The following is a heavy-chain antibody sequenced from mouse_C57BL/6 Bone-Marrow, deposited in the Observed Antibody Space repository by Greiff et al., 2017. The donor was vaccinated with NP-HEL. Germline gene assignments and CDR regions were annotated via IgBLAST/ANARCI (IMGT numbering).Heavy chain of an antibody. CDR2: ISSGSSTI. CDR1: GFTFSDYG. J-gene: IGHJ1*03. V-gene: IGHV5-17*01. Sequence: EVMLVESGGGLVKPGGSLKLSCAASGFTFSDYGMHWVRQAPEKGLVWVAYISSGSSTIYYADTVKGRFTISRDNAKNTLFLQMTSLRSEETAMYYWARPQGQLGRLWYFDVWGTGTTVTVSS. CDR3: ARPQGQLGRLWYFDV. D-gene: IGHD4-1*02.